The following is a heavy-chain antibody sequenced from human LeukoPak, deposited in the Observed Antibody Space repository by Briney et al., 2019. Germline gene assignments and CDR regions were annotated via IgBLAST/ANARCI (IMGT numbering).Heavy chain of an antibody. Sequence: GGSLRLSCAASGFTFSTYTMNWVRQAPGKGPEWVSYITNIGTTTYYADSVKGRFTISRDNAKNSLYLQMNSLRDEDTAVYFCATITTHYYSYWDVWGKGTTVTVSS. V-gene: IGHV3-48*02. CDR3: ATITTHYYSYWDV. CDR1: GFTFSTYT. J-gene: IGHJ6*03. D-gene: IGHD1-1*01. CDR2: ITNIGTTT.